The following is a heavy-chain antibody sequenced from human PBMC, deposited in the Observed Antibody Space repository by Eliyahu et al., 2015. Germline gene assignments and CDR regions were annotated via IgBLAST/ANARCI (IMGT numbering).Heavy chain of an antibody. CDR1: XFTFTGXY. D-gene: IGHD3-16*01. V-gene: IGHV1-2*02. J-gene: IGHJ3*01. CDR2: INLNSGGT. Sequence: QVLLVQSGAEMKKPGASVRVSCXASXFTFTGXYMHWVRQAPGQGPECMGWINLNSGGTFYAQNFEGRVTMTRDTSISTAYMELSSLTSDDTAVYYCARDDAGDQNAFDFWGQGTMVTVSS. CDR3: ARDDAGDQNAFDF.